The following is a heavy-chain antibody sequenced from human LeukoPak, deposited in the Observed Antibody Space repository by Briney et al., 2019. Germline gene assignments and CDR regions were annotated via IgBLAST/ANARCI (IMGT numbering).Heavy chain of an antibody. J-gene: IGHJ6*03. CDR2: ISSSSSTI. V-gene: IGHV3-48*01. CDR3: ARAILEYQLLLGDSATFNYYYMDV. Sequence: AGGSLRLSCAASGFTFSSYSMNWVRQAPGKGLEWVSYISSSSSTIYYADSVKGRFTISRDNAKNSLYLQMNSLRAEDTAVYYCARAILEYQLLLGDSATFNYYYMDVWGKGTTVTVSS. D-gene: IGHD2-2*01. CDR1: GFTFSSYS.